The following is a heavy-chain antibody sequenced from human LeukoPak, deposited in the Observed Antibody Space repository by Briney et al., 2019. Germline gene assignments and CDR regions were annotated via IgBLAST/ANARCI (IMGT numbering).Heavy chain of an antibody. CDR3: ARLYSSGWIDY. D-gene: IGHD6-19*01. CDR2: ISSSAGTT. Sequence: AGGSLRLSCAASGFTFSSYEMNWVRQAPGKGLEWVSYISSSAGTTYYADSVKGRFTISRDNAKNSLYLQMNSLRAEDTAVYYCARLYSSGWIDYWGQGTLVTVSS. J-gene: IGHJ4*02. CDR1: GFTFSSYE. V-gene: IGHV3-48*03.